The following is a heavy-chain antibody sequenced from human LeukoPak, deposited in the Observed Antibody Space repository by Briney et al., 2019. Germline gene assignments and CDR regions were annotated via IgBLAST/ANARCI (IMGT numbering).Heavy chain of an antibody. Sequence: SETLSLTCTVPDGSISNSFWNWVRQPPGKGLEWIAYIHTSGSTHYNPAFKSRVTLSVDTSKSQFSLTLTSVTASDTAVYYCANSYDGKIVPFDNWGQGTLVTVSS. J-gene: IGHJ4*02. CDR3: ANSYDGKIVPFDN. CDR2: IHTSGST. D-gene: IGHD4-23*01. CDR1: DGSISNSF. V-gene: IGHV4-4*09.